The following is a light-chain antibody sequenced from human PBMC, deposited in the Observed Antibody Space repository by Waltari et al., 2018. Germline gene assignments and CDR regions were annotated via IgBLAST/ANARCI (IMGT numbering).Light chain of an antibody. J-gene: IGLJ2*01. CDR3: WLYYSGAVL. CDR2: DTT. V-gene: IGLV7-43*01. CDR1: TGAVTNTHY. Sequence: QAVVTQEPSLTVSPGGTVTLTCASSTGAVTNTHYPHWFQQKPGQAPKTLIYDTTNKVSGTPARFSGSLIGAKAALTLSGAQPEDEAEYYCWLYYSGAVLFGGGTRLTVL.